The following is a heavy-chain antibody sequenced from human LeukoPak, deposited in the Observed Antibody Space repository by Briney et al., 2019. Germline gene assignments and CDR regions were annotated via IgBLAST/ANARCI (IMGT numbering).Heavy chain of an antibody. D-gene: IGHD6-13*01. CDR3: ARESVPRGAAAGTRWFDP. V-gene: IGHV4-34*01. CDR2: INHSEST. J-gene: IGHJ5*02. CDR1: GGSFSGYY. Sequence: SETLSLTCAVDGGSFSGYYWSWIRQPPGKGLEWIGEINHSESTNHSPSLKSRVTISVDTSKNQFSLKLSSVTAADTAVYYCARESVPRGAAAGTRWFDPWGQGTLVTVSS.